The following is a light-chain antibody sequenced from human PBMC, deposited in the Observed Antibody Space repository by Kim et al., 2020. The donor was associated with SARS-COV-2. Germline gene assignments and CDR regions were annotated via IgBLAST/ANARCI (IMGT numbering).Light chain of an antibody. CDR2: DTN. CDR3: SLYYSGIVI. J-gene: IGLJ2*01. CDR1: TGAVTNGHF. V-gene: IGLV7-46*01. Sequence: QAVVTQEPSLTVSPGGTVTLTCGSSTGAVTNGHFPYWFQQKPGQAPRTLIHDTNNKHSWTPARFSGSLLGGKAALTLSGAQPEDEAEYFCSLYYSGIVIFGGGTQLTVL.